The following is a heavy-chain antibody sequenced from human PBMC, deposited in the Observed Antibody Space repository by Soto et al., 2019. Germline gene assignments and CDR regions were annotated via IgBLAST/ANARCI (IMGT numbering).Heavy chain of an antibody. V-gene: IGHV3-33*01. J-gene: IGHJ4*02. Sequence: GGSLRLSCAASGFIFSDFGMHWVRQAPGKGLEWVAVIWYDGSKKYYADSVKGRFAISRDNSKNTLYLQMNSLRAEDTAVYYCAGNYYDSGGYYPPFDYWGQGTLVTVSS. CDR3: AGNYYDSGGYYPPFDY. CDR1: GFIFSDFG. D-gene: IGHD3-22*01. CDR2: IWYDGSKK.